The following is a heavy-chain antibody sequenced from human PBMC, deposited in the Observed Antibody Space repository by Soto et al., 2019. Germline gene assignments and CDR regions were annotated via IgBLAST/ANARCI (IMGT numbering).Heavy chain of an antibody. Sequence: EVQLLESGGALFQSGGSLRPPCAPPGFTFSAYPMGWFPRPRGTGREWVSVIDGSGGDTSFADSVKGRFTISRDNSKNTLYLHMNSLRAEDTARYYCVKETVAAAYVETSPFDFWGQGTLVTVSS. D-gene: IGHD2-15*01. CDR2: IDGSGGDT. V-gene: IGHV3-23*01. J-gene: IGHJ4*02. CDR1: GFTFSAYP. CDR3: VKETVAAAYVETSPFDF.